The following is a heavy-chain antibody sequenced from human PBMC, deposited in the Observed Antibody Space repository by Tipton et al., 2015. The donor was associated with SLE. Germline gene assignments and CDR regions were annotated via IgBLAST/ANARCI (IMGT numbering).Heavy chain of an antibody. D-gene: IGHD2-2*01. J-gene: IGHJ6*02. CDR2: IRYDGSNK. CDR1: GFTFSTSG. Sequence: SLRLSCAASGFTFSTSGMHWVRQAPGKGLEWVAFIRYDGSNKYYADSVKGRFTISRDNSKNTLYLQMNSLRAEDTAVYYCAKALGKYQFYYYGMDVWGQGTTVTVSS. V-gene: IGHV3-30*02. CDR3: AKALGKYQFYYYGMDV.